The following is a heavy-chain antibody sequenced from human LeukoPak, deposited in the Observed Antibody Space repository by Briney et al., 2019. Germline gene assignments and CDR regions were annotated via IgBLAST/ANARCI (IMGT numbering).Heavy chain of an antibody. CDR3: ARRLVVISRHYFDY. Sequence: PSETLSLTCTVSGGSISSSSYYWGWIRQPPGKGLEWIGSIYYSGSTYYNPSLKSRVTISVDTSKNQFSLKLSSVTAADTAVYYCARRLVVISRHYFDYWGQGTLVTVSS. J-gene: IGHJ4*02. D-gene: IGHD3-22*01. CDR1: GGSISSSSYY. V-gene: IGHV4-39*07. CDR2: IYYSGST.